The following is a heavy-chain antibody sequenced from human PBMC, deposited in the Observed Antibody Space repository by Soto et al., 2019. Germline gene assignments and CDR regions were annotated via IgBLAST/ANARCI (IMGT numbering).Heavy chain of an antibody. CDR1: GYTFTSYG. Sequence: QVQLVQSGAEVKKPGASAKVSCKASGYTFTSYGISWVRQAPGQGLEWMGWITAYNGNTNYAQKLQGRVTMTTDTSTSTAYMELRSLRSDDTAVYYCARDGRRTPLKGWFDPWGQRTLVTVSS. CDR3: ARDGRRTPLKGWFDP. V-gene: IGHV1-18*04. J-gene: IGHJ5*02. CDR2: ITAYNGNT.